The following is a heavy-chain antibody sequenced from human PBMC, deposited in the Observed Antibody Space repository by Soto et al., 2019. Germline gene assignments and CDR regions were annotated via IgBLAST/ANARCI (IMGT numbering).Heavy chain of an antibody. V-gene: IGHV3-21*01. D-gene: IGHD2-15*01. Sequence: PGGSLRLSCVASRSAFSSYSISWVRQAPGKGLEWVSFISVSSSYMYYAASVKGRFTISRDNNATSVYLQMKKLRADDTAVRHREPIKRRAPLWCMDVWGQGTTVTVSS. CDR1: RSAFSSYS. CDR2: ISVSSSYM. J-gene: IGHJ6*02. CDR3: EPIKRRAPLWCMDV.